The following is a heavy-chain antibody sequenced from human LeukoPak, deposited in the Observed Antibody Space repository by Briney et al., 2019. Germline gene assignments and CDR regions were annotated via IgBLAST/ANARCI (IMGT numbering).Heavy chain of an antibody. CDR1: GGSFSGYY. CDR2: VIATDAST. Sequence: ETLSLTCAVYGGSFSGYYWSWIRQPPGKGLEWVSSVIATDASTRYADSVRGRLTISRDNSRNTVYLQMNSLRAEDTAIYYCAKSSDSSGRYTHGMDVWGQGTTVTVSS. V-gene: IGHV3-23*01. CDR3: AKSSDSSGRYTHGMDV. D-gene: IGHD3-22*01. J-gene: IGHJ6*02.